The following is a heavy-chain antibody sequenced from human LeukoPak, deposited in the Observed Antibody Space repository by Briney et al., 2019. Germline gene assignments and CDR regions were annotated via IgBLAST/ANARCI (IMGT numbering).Heavy chain of an antibody. J-gene: IGHJ4*02. CDR3: ASTRSSGWYLYYFDY. D-gene: IGHD6-19*01. CDR2: IYYSGST. V-gene: IGHV4-59*01. Sequence: PSETLSLTCTVSGGSISSYYWSWIRQPPGKGLEWIGYIYYSGSTNYNPSLKSRVTISADTSKNQFSLKLSSVTAADTAVYYCASTRSSGWYLYYFDYWGQGTLVTVSS. CDR1: GGSISSYY.